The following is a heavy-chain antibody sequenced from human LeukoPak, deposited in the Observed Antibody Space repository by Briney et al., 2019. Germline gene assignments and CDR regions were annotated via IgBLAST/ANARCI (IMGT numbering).Heavy chain of an antibody. CDR3: ARGYCSGGSCFGAFDI. Sequence: ASVKVSCKASGYTFTSYAMNWVRQAPGQGLEWMGWINTNTGNPTYAQGFTGRFVFSLDTSVSTAYLQISSLKAEDTAVYYCARGYCSGGSCFGAFDIWGQGTMVTVSS. CDR1: GYTFTSYA. CDR2: INTNTGNP. J-gene: IGHJ3*02. D-gene: IGHD2-15*01. V-gene: IGHV7-4-1*02.